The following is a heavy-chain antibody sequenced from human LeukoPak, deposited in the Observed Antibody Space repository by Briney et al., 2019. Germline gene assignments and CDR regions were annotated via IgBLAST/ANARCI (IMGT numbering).Heavy chain of an antibody. V-gene: IGHV1-2*02. Sequence: ASVKVSCKASGYTFTGYYMHWVRQAPGQGLEWMGWINPNSGGTNYAQKFQGRVTMTRDTSTSTAYMELSRLRSDDTAVYYCARGPFGVVIIRDNPYYMDVWGKGTTVTVSS. CDR3: ARGPFGVVIIRDNPYYMDV. D-gene: IGHD3-3*01. J-gene: IGHJ6*03. CDR2: INPNSGGT. CDR1: GYTFTGYY.